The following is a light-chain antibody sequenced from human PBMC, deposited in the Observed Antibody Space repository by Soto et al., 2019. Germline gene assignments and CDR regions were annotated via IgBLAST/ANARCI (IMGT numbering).Light chain of an antibody. Sequence: QSVLTQPASVSGSPGQSITISCTASSSDVVNYNYVSWYQQHPGKAPKLMIYEVSNRPSGVSNRFSGSKSGNTASLTISGLQAEDEANYYCSSYTSGSTPWVFGGGTKLTVL. CDR2: EVS. CDR3: SSYTSGSTPWV. CDR1: SSDVVNYNY. J-gene: IGLJ3*02. V-gene: IGLV2-14*01.